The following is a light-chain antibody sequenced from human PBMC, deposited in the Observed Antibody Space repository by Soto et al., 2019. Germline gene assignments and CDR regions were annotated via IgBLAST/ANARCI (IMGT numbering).Light chain of an antibody. CDR2: DAS. Sequence: EIVLTQSPAALSLSPGERATLSCRASQSVSTSLAWFQQKPGQAPRLLIYDASNRATGIPARFRGSGSGTDFTLTISSLEPEDFAIYYCQQRNNGLSFGGGTKVEI. CDR1: QSVSTS. J-gene: IGKJ4*01. V-gene: IGKV3-11*01. CDR3: QQRNNGLS.